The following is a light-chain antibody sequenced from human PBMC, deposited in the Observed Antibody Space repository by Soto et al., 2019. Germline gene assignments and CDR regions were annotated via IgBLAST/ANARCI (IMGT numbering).Light chain of an antibody. CDR3: ISYTGSSTSYV. V-gene: IGLV2-14*01. J-gene: IGLJ1*01. CDR1: SSDVGSYDH. Sequence: QSALTQPASVSGSPGQSITISCSGTSSDVGSYDHVAWYQQFPGKTPKLMIYEVSNRPSGVSSRFSGSKSGNMASLTISGLQAEDEADYYCISYTGSSTSYVFGTGTKLTVL. CDR2: EVS.